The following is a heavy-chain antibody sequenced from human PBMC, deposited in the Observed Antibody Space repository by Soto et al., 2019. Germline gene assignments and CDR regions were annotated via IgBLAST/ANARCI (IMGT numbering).Heavy chain of an antibody. CDR2: IYHSGST. CDR3: ARGLWHSSGCRDSYYYYMDV. CDR1: GGSISSSSYH. Sequence: SGILSLTCTVSGGSISSSSYHWGWIRQPPGKWQEWIGSIYHSGSTYYSPSLKSRVTISVDTSKNQFSLKLSSVTAADTAVYYCARGLWHSSGCRDSYYYYMDVWGKGTTVPVSS. D-gene: IGHD6-19*01. V-gene: IGHV4-39*07. J-gene: IGHJ6*03.